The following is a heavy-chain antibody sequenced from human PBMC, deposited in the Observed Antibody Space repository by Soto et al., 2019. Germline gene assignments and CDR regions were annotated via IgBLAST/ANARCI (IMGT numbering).Heavy chain of an antibody. CDR1: GFTFSTYA. J-gene: IGHJ4*02. D-gene: IGHD6-13*01. CDR3: ARYVMHQLVRYSFDY. V-gene: IGHV3-23*01. CDR2: ISAGGST. Sequence: GGSLRLSCAASGFTFSTYAMSWVRRAPGKGLEWVSGISAGGSTYYADSVKGRFTISRDSSKNTLYLQMNSLRAEDTAVYYCARYVMHQLVRYSFDYWGQGTLVTVSS.